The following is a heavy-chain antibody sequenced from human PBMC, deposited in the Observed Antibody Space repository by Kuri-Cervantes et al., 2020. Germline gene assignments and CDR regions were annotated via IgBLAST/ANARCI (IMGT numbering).Heavy chain of an antibody. V-gene: IGHV1-46*01. CDR3: ATDQPPRGSYFEY. Sequence: ASVKVSCKASGYTFTSYYMHWVRQAPGQGLEWMGIINPSGGSTSYAQKFQGRVTMTEDTSTDTAYMELSSLRSEDTAVYYCATDQPPRGSYFEYWGQGTLVTVSS. CDR1: GYTFTSYY. J-gene: IGHJ4*02. D-gene: IGHD1-26*01. CDR2: INPSGGST.